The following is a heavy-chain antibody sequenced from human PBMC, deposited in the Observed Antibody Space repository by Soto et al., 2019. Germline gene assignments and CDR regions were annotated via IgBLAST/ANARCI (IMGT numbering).Heavy chain of an antibody. D-gene: IGHD6-19*01. V-gene: IGHV4-59*08. Sequence: TSVTLSVTCTVAGGSISSYYWILIRKPPGKGLEWIGYIYYSGSTNYNPSLKSRVTISVDTSKNQFSLKLSSVTAADTAVYYCARIIAVAGWFDPWGQGTLVTVSS. CDR2: IYYSGST. CDR1: GGSISSYY. CDR3: ARIIAVAGWFDP. J-gene: IGHJ5*02.